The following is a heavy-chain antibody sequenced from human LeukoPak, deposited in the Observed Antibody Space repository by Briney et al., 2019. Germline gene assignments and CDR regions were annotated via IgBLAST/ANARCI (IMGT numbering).Heavy chain of an antibody. D-gene: IGHD1-14*01. CDR1: GFTFSSYA. CDR3: ARDMLDEGNHIDY. CDR2: ISYDGSNK. Sequence: GGSLRLSCAASGFTFSSYAMHWVRQAPGKGLEWVAVISYDGSNKYYADSVKGRSTISRDNSKNTLYLQMNSLRAEDTAVYYCARDMLDEGNHIDYWGQGTLVTVSS. V-gene: IGHV3-30*01. J-gene: IGHJ4*02.